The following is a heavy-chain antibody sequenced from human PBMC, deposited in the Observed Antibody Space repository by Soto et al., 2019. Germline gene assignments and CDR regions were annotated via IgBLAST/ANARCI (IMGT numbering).Heavy chain of an antibody. V-gene: IGHV3-23*01. D-gene: IGHD2-15*01. J-gene: IGHJ4*02. CDR3: AKDIMVAAKKGRFDY. CDR2: ISGSGGST. CDR1: GFTFSSYA. Sequence: GGSLRLSCAASGFTFSSYAMSWVRQAPGKGLEWVSGISGSGGSTYYADTVKGRFTISRDNSKNTLYLQMNSLRAEDTAVYYCAKDIMVAAKKGRFDYWGQGALVTVSS.